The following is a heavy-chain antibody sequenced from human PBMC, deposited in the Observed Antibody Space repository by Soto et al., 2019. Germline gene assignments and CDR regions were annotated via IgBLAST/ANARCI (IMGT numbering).Heavy chain of an antibody. Sequence: QVQLVQSGAEVKKPGASVKVSCKASGYTLSDANINWVRQAPGQGPEWMGIFNPRADTTNDAQKFQGRVTMTRDTSTSTVYMELSSLRSEDTAVYYCVRDLRVGGDYGGQGTLVTVSS. D-gene: IGHD1-26*01. CDR2: FNPRADTT. J-gene: IGHJ4*02. V-gene: IGHV1-46*01. CDR1: GYTLSDAN. CDR3: VRDLRVGGDY.